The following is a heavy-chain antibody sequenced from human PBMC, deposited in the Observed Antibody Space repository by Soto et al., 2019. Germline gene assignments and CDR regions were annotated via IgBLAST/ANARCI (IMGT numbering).Heavy chain of an antibody. Sequence: GGSLRLSCAASGFTFSSYAMSWVRQAPGKGLEWVAIFWYDGSNKYYAESVKGRFTVSRDNAKNSVYLEMNSLSAEDTALYYCARESEDLTSNFDYWGQGTLVTVSS. CDR2: FWYDGSNK. CDR3: ARESEDLTSNFDY. CDR1: GFTFSSYA. V-gene: IGHV3-33*08. J-gene: IGHJ4*02.